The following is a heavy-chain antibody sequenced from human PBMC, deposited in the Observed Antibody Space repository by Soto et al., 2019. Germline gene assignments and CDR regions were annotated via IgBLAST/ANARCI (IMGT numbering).Heavy chain of an antibody. J-gene: IGHJ4*02. D-gene: IGHD3-10*01. V-gene: IGHV3-23*01. CDR3: AKRFRGVPLTPEVD. CDR2: ISGSGGYT. CDR1: GLTFSSYA. Sequence: EVQLLETGGDLVQPGGTLRLSCAASGLTFSSYAMSWVRQAPGKGLEWVAVISGSGGYTDYADSVKGRFTISSDNAKNTIFLELHSVRAEDTALYYCAKRFRGVPLTPEVDWGQGTLVTVSS.